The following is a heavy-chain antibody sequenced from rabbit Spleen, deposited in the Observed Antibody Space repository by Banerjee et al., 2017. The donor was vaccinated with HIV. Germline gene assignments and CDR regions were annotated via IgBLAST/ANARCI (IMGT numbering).Heavy chain of an antibody. J-gene: IGHJ4*01. CDR2: IGAGSEDT. Sequence: QEQLVESGGGLVKPEGSLKLSCTASGFSFSNKAVMCWVRQAPGKGLEWIGCIGAGSEDTWYASWAKGRFSISKASSTTVTLQMTSLTAADTATYFCASAYSDIYFNLWGPGTLVTVS. V-gene: IGHV1S45*01. CDR1: GFSFSNKAV. D-gene: IGHD6-1*01. CDR3: ASAYSDIYFNL.